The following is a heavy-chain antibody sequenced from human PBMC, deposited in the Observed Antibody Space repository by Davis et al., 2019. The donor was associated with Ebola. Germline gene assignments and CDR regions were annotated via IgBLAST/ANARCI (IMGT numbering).Heavy chain of an antibody. J-gene: IGHJ6*02. Sequence: SVRVSCKASGGTFSSYAISWVRQAPGQGLEWMGRIIPILGIANYAQKFQGRVTITADKSTSTAYMELSSLRSEDTAVYYCARDLEYSSSRRGYYYYGMDVWGQGTTVTVSS. D-gene: IGHD6-6*01. CDR2: IIPILGIA. V-gene: IGHV1-69*04. CDR3: ARDLEYSSSRRGYYYYGMDV. CDR1: GGTFSSYA.